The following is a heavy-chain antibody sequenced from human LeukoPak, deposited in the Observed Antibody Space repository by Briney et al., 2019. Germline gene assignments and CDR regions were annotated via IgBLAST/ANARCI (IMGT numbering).Heavy chain of an antibody. CDR3: ARGGLEYYDFWSGYYFDY. CDR1: GGSISSYY. CDR2: IYTSGST. J-gene: IGHJ4*02. D-gene: IGHD3-3*01. Sequence: SETLSLTCTVSGGSISSYYWSWIRPPAGKGLEWIGRIYTSGSTHYNPSLKSRVTMSVDTSKNQFSLKLSSVTAAGTAVYYCARGGLEYYDFWSGYYFDYWGQGTLVTVSS. V-gene: IGHV4-4*07.